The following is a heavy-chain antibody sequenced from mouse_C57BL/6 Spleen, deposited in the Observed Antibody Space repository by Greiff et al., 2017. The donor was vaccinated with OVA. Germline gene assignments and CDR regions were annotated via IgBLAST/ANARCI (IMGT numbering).Heavy chain of an antibody. CDR3: ARLRLRRDFDY. V-gene: IGHV1-59*01. CDR1: GYTFTSYW. D-gene: IGHD2-4*01. CDR2: IDPSDSYT. Sequence: VQLQQPGAELVRPGTSVKLSCKASGYTFTSYWMHWVKQRPGQGLEWIGVIDPSDSYTNYNQKFKGKATLTVDTSSSTAYVQLSSLTSEDSAVYYCARLRLRRDFDYWGQGTTLTVSS. J-gene: IGHJ2*01.